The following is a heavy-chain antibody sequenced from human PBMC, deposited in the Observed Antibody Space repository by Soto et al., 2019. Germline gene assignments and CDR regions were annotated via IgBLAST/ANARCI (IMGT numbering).Heavy chain of an antibody. CDR3: AKILSTVTTYYYGMDG. CDR1: AFTFSTDP. V-gene: IGHV3-23*01. CDR2: ISGSGGST. Sequence: EGTLRLSYAACAFTFSTDPTTWFRQATGKGLEWVSAISGSGGSTYYTDSVKGRFTISRDNSKNTLYLQMNSLRAEDTAVYYGAKILSTVTTYYYGMDGWGQGTKVTVSS. J-gene: IGHJ6*02. D-gene: IGHD4-17*01.